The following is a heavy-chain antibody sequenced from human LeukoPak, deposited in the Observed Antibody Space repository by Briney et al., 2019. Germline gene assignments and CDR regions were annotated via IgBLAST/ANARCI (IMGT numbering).Heavy chain of an antibody. V-gene: IGHV1-3*01. J-gene: IGHJ5*02. D-gene: IGHD2-8*01. CDR1: GYTFTSYA. CDR3: ARGVGSPNWFDP. CDR2: INGGNGNT. Sequence: ASVKVSCKASGYTFTSYAMQWVRQAPGQRLEWMGWINGGNGNTKYSQKFQGRVTITRDTSASTAHMELSSLRSEDTAVFYCARGVGSPNWFDPWGQGTLVTVSS.